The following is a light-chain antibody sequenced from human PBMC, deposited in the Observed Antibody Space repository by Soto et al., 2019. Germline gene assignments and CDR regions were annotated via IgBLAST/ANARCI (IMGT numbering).Light chain of an antibody. CDR1: SSNIGAGYD. Sequence: ALTQPPSVSGAPGQRVTISCTGSSSNIGAGYDVHWYQQLPGTAPKLLIYGNSNRPSGVPDRFSGSKSGTSASLAITGLQAEDEADYYSQSYDRSLSGYVFGTGTKVTVL. CDR3: QSYDRSLSGYV. V-gene: IGLV1-40*01. CDR2: GNS. J-gene: IGLJ1*01.